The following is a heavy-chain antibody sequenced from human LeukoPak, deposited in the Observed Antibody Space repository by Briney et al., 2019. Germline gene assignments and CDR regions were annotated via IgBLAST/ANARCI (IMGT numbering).Heavy chain of an antibody. J-gene: IGHJ4*02. V-gene: IGHV4-39*07. CDR3: ARGRGSSY. CDR2: IYYSGST. D-gene: IGHD1-26*01. Sequence: SETLSLTCTVSGGSISSSSYYWGWIRQPPGKGLEWIGSIYYSGSTYYNPSLKSRVTISVDTSKNQFSLKLSSVTAADTAVYYCARGRGSSYWGQGTLVTVSS. CDR1: GGSISSSSYY.